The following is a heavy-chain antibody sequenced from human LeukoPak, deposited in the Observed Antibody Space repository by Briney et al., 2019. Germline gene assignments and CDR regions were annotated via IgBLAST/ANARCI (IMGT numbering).Heavy chain of an antibody. CDR2: IYHSGST. Sequence: PSETLSLTCAVYGGSFSGYYWSWIRQPPGKGLEWIGYIYHSGSTYYNPSFKSRVTISVDRSKNQFSLKLSSVTAADTAVYYCARGTREQWLVLYWGQGTLVTVSS. D-gene: IGHD6-19*01. CDR3: ARGTREQWLVLY. CDR1: GGSFSGYY. J-gene: IGHJ4*02. V-gene: IGHV4-34*01.